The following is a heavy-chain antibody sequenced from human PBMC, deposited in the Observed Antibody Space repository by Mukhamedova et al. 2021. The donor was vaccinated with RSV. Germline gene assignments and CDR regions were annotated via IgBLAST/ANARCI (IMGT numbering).Heavy chain of an antibody. Sequence: MGWARQMPGKGLEWMGIIYPGDSDTRYNPSFQGQVTISADKSVNTAYLQWSSLKASDTAMYYCARRGGAAEYFQQWGQGTLVTVYS. D-gene: IGHD3-16*01. J-gene: IGHJ1*01. CDR2: IYPGDSDT. V-gene: IGHV5-51*01. CDR3: ARRGGAAEYFQQ.